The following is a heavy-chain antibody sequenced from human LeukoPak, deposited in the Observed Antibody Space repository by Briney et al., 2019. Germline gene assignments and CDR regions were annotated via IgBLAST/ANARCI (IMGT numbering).Heavy chain of an antibody. CDR1: GFTFSSYA. V-gene: IGHV3-23*01. CDR3: AKDGGGVRYFDRLVTPDY. Sequence: GGSLRLSCAASGFTFSSYAMSWVRQAPGKGLEWVSAISGSGGSTYYADSVKGRFTISRDNSKNTLYLQMNSLRAEDTAVYYCAKDGGGVRYFDRLVTPDYWGQGTLVTVSS. J-gene: IGHJ4*02. CDR2: ISGSGGST. D-gene: IGHD3-9*01.